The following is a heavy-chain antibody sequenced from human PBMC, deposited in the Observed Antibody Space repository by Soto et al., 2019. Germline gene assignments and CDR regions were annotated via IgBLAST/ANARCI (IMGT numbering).Heavy chain of an antibody. J-gene: IGHJ6*02. CDR2: IYYSGST. V-gene: IGHV4-59*01. D-gene: IGHD6-6*01. CDR3: AREGEYRSSSRYYYYGMDV. CDR1: GGSISSYY. Sequence: PSETLSLTCTVSGGSISSYYWSWIRQPPGKGLEWIGYIYYSGSTNYNPSLKSRVTISVDTSKNQFSLKLSSVTAADTAVYYCAREGEYRSSSRYYYYGMDVWGQGTTVTVSS.